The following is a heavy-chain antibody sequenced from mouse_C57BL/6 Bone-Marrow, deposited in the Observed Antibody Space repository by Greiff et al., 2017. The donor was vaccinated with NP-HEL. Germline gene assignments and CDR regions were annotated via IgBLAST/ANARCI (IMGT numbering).Heavy chain of an antibody. CDR2: IRLKSDNYAT. D-gene: IGHD1-1*01. CDR1: GFTFSNYW. Sequence: EVKLLESGGGLVQPGGSMKLSCVASGFTFSNYWMNWVRQSPEKGLEWVAQIRLKSDNYATHYAESVKGRFTISRDDSKSSVYLQMNNLRAEDTGIYYCTLYYYGSSLYFDYWGQGTTLTVSS. J-gene: IGHJ2*01. CDR3: TLYYYGSSLYFDY. V-gene: IGHV6-3*01.